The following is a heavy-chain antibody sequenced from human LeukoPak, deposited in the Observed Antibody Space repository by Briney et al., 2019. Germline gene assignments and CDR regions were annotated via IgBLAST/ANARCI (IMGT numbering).Heavy chain of an antibody. CDR2: IWYDGSRK. Sequence: GTSLRLSCAASGFTFRNYGMHWVRQAPGKGLEWEAIIWYDGSRKYYLDSVKGRFTISRDNSKNMLYLQMSSLRAEDTAVYYCATVRGSDGNFYIDYWGQGTLVTVSS. CDR3: ATVRGSDGNFYIDY. J-gene: IGHJ4*02. V-gene: IGHV3-33*01. D-gene: IGHD2-15*01. CDR1: GFTFRNYG.